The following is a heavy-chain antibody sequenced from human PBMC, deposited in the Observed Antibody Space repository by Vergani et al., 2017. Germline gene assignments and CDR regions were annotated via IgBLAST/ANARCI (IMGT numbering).Heavy chain of an antibody. CDR1: GYTLTELY. V-gene: IGHV1-24*01. J-gene: IGHJ6*02. D-gene: IGHD5-12*01. CDR2: FDTEDGET. CDR3: ATPRLRVSYDYYYGMDV. Sequence: QVQLVQSGAEVKKPGASVKVSCKVSGYTLTELYMNWVRQAPGKELEWMGGFDTEDGETIYAPKFQGRVTMTEDTSTHTAYMELSSLRSEDMAVYYCATPRLRVSYDYYYGMDVWGQGTMVTVSS.